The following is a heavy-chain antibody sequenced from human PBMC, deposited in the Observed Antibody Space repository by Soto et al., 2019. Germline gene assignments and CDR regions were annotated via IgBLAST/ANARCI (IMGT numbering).Heavy chain of an antibody. D-gene: IGHD2-2*01. V-gene: IGHV1-69*06. J-gene: IGHJ6*02. CDR3: ARGAPQLGYCSSTSCYALDYYGMDV. CDR2: IIPIFGTA. Sequence: SVKVSCKASGGTFSSYAISWVRQAPGQGLEWIGGIIPIFGTANYAQKFQGRVTITADKSTSTAYMELSSLRSEDTAVYYCARGAPQLGYCSSTSCYALDYYGMDVWGQGTTVTVSS. CDR1: GGTFSSYA.